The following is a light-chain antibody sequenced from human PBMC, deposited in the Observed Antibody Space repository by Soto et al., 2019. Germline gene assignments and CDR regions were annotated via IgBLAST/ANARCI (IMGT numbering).Light chain of an antibody. V-gene: IGLV2-11*01. CDR2: DVN. CDR3: CSYAGGYTFV. Sequence: QSALTQPRSVSGSPGQSVTISCTGTSNDVGDYDYVSWYQQYPGKAPKLIIYDVNKRPSGVPDRFSGSKSGNTASLTISALLAEDEADYYCCSYAGGYTFVFGTGTKLTV. CDR1: SNDVGDYDY. J-gene: IGLJ1*01.